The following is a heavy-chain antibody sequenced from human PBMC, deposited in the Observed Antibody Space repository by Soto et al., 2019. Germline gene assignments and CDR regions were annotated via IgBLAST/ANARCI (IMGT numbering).Heavy chain of an antibody. J-gene: IGHJ1*01. CDR1: GFTFTHYR. CDR3: PTARDWNYVQDF. V-gene: IGHV3-74*03. CDR2: INSDGARI. Sequence: GGSLRLSCAASGFTFTHYRIHWVRQPPGKGLEWVGRINSDGARIEYGDSVKGRFTISRDNAHNMVFLQMNSLTDEDSGVYFCPTARDWNYVQDFWGQGNLVTGSS. D-gene: IGHD1-1*01.